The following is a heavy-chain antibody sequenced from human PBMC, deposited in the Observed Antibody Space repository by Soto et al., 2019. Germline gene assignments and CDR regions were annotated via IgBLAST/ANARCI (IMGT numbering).Heavy chain of an antibody. J-gene: IGHJ4*02. CDR2: LYSGGST. V-gene: IGHV3-53*01. Sequence: GGSLRLSCSASGFTVSTNYMSCVRQAPAKGLEWVSILYSGGSTYYTDSVKGRFTISRDNSKNILYLQMGSLRAEDTAVYYCATWRGREDEYWGQGTLVTVSS. CDR3: ATWRGREDEY. CDR1: GFTVSTNY. D-gene: IGHD3-10*01.